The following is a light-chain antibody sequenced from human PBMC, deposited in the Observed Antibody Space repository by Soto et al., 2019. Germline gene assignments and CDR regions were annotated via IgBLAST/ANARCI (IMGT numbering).Light chain of an antibody. J-gene: IGKJ2*02. CDR2: DAS. CDR1: QSISSW. CDR3: QQYNSYSLCT. Sequence: DIQMTQSPSTLSASVGDRVTITCRASQSISSWLAWYQQKPGKAPKLLIYDASSLESWVPPRFSGSGSGTEFTLTISSLQSDDFATYYCQQYNSYSLCTFGQGTKLEIK. V-gene: IGKV1-5*01.